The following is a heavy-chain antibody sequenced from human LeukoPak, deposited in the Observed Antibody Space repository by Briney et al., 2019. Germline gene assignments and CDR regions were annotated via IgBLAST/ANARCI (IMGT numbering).Heavy chain of an antibody. V-gene: IGHV3-48*03. CDR1: GFTFSSYE. CDR2: ISSSGSTI. Sequence: GGSLRLPCAASGFTFSSYEMNWVRQAPGEGLEWVSYISSSGSTIYYADSVKGRFTISRDNAKNSLYLQMNSLRAEDTAVYYCARSDMITFGGVIGGTDAFDIWGQGTMVTVSS. J-gene: IGHJ3*02. D-gene: IGHD3-16*02. CDR3: ARSDMITFGGVIGGTDAFDI.